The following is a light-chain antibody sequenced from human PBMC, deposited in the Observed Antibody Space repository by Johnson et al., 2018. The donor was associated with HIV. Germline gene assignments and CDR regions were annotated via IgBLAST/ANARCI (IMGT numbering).Light chain of an antibody. CDR2: DNN. Sequence: QSVLTQPPSVSAAPGQKVTISCSGSSSNIGNNYVSWYQQLPGTAPKLLIYDNNQRPSGIPDRFSGSKSGTSATLGITGLQTGDEADYYCGTWDSSLNVYYVFGTGTKVTVL. CDR1: SSNIGNNY. J-gene: IGLJ1*01. CDR3: GTWDSSLNVYYV. V-gene: IGLV1-51*01.